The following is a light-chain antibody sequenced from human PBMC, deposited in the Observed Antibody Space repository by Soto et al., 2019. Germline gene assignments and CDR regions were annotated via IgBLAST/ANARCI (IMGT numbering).Light chain of an antibody. Sequence: DIQLTQSPSSLSASVGDRVSITCWTSQTISTFLNWYHHRPGQAPKLLIYSISNLQSGVPSRFSGGGAGTEFTLTISSLQPEDFGSYSCQQTYNLPPTFGGGTRVQIK. CDR2: SIS. CDR1: QTISTF. J-gene: IGKJ4*01. V-gene: IGKV1-39*01. CDR3: QQTYNLPPT.